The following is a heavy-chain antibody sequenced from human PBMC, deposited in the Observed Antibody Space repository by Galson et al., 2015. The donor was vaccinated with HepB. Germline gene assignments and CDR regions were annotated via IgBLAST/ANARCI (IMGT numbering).Heavy chain of an antibody. J-gene: IGHJ6*02. CDR2: IYYSGST. CDR3: ARHGTKYNGMDV. CDR1: GGPISNFY. D-gene: IGHD1-7*01. V-gene: IGHV4-59*08. Sequence: SETLSLTCTVSGGPISNFYWSWIRQPPGKGLEWIGYIYYSGSTNYNPSLESRVTISVDTSKKQFSLNLSSVTAADTAVYYCARHGTKYNGMDVWGQGTTVTVSS.